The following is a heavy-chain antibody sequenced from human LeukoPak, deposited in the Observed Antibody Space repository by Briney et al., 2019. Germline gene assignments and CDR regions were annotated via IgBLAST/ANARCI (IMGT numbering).Heavy chain of an antibody. J-gene: IGHJ4*02. D-gene: IGHD4-23*01. CDR3: ARDYGGSSPFDY. CDR1: GFTFSDSY. CDR2: ISNSGSSI. V-gene: IGHV3-11*04. Sequence: GGSLRLSCAASGFTFSDSYMTWIRQAPGKGLEWVSYISNSGSSIYYADSVKGRFTISRDNAKNSLYLQMNGLRAEDTAVYYCARDYGGSSPFDYWGQGTLVTVSS.